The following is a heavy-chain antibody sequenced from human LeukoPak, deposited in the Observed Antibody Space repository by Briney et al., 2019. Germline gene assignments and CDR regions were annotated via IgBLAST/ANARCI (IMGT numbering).Heavy chain of an antibody. CDR3: ARDQVYYDILTGYHXYYGMDV. CDR2: IYSGGST. J-gene: IGHJ6*02. Sequence: GGSLRLSCAASGFTVSSNYMSWVRQAPGKGLEWVSVIYSGGSTYYADSVKGRFTISRHNSKNTLYLQMNSLRAEDTAVYYCARDQVYYDILTGYHXYYGMDVWGQGTTVTVSS. D-gene: IGHD3-9*01. CDR1: GFTVSSNY. V-gene: IGHV3-53*04.